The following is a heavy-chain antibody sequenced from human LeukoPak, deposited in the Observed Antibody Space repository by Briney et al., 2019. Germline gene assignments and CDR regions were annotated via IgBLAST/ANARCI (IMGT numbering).Heavy chain of an antibody. Sequence: SETLSLTCTVSGGSISSYYWSWIRQPPGKGLEWIGYIYTSGSTNYNPSLKSRVTISVDTSKNQFSLKLSSVTAADTAVYYCARHSLPQRAVTNWFDPWGQGTLVTVSS. CDR1: GGSISSYY. V-gene: IGHV4-4*09. CDR2: IYTSGST. CDR3: ARHSLPQRAVTNWFDP. J-gene: IGHJ5*02. D-gene: IGHD4-17*01.